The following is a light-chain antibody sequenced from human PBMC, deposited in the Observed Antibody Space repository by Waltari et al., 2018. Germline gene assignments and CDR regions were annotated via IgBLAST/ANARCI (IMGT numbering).Light chain of an antibody. CDR3: SSYAVTATLL. V-gene: IGLV2-14*03. J-gene: IGLJ2*01. CDR1: RGDVGGYDY. CDR2: DVK. Sequence: QSVLTQPASVSGSPGQSNTISCTGTRGDVGGYDYVSWYQQQPGKAPKLMIYDVKNRPSGVSNRFSGSKSGDTASLTISGLQAEDEADYYCSSYAVTATLLFGGGTTLTVL.